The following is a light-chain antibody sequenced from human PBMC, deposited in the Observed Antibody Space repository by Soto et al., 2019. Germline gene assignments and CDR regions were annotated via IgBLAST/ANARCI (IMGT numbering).Light chain of an antibody. CDR3: QQYHSYPLT. CDR1: QSISSW. CDR2: KAS. Sequence: DIQMTRSPSTLSAAVGDRVTIACRASQSISSWLAWYQQKPGKAPKLLIYKASSLESGVPSRFSGSGSGTEFTLTISSLQPDDFATYSSQQYHSYPLTFGGGTKVHIK. J-gene: IGKJ4*01. V-gene: IGKV1-5*03.